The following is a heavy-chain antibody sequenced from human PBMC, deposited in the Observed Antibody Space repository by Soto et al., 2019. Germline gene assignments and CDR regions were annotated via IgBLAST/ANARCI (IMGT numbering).Heavy chain of an antibody. CDR3: ARASPGNWNYPYREGDGWKDNWFDP. J-gene: IGHJ5*02. Sequence: QVQLQQWGAGLLKPSETLSLTCAVYGGSFSGYYWSWIRQPPGKGLEWIGEINHSGSTNYNPSLKSRVTISVDTSKNQFSLKLSSVTAADTAVYYCARASPGNWNYPYREGDGWKDNWFDPWGHGTLGTVSS. CDR1: GGSFSGYY. V-gene: IGHV4-34*01. CDR2: INHSGST. D-gene: IGHD1-7*01.